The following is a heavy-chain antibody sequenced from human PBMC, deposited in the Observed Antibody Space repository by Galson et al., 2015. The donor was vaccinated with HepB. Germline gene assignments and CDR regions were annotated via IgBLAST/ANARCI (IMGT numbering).Heavy chain of an antibody. CDR2: LLYDGSTK. D-gene: IGHD4-23*01. J-gene: IGHJ4*02. CDR1: GFTFSSYT. CDR3: AREGHTVEFDY. V-gene: IGHV3-30-3*01. Sequence: SLRLSCATSGFTFSSYTMHWVRQAPGKGLEWVALLLYDGSTKCYADSVKGRFTISRDNSKNTLYLQMNSLRPEDTAVYYCAREGHTVEFDYWGQGTLVTVSS.